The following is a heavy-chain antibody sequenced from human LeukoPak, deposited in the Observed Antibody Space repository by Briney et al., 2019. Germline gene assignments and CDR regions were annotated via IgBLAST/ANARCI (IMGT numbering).Heavy chain of an antibody. CDR2: INGDGSNV. CDR3: ARGVWDCSSTSCYRYYDY. CDR1: GFIFSNYY. J-gene: IGHJ4*02. D-gene: IGHD2-2*01. Sequence: GGSLRLSCAASGFIFSNYYMHWVRQAPGKGLVWVSHINGDGSNVNYADSVKGRFTISRDNAKNTLYLQMNSLRAEDTAVYYCARGVWDCSSTSCYRYYDYWGQGTLVTVSS. V-gene: IGHV3-74*01.